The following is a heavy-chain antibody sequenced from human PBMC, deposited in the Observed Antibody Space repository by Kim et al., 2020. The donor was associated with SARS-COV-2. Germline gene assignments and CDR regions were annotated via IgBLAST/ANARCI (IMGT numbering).Heavy chain of an antibody. CDR3: ARTSGSYYRPTYDAFDI. Sequence: SETLSLTCTVYGGSISSYYWSWIRQPPGKGLEWIGYIYYSGSTNYNPSLKSRVTISVDTSKNQFSLKLSSVTAADTAVYYCARTSGSYYRPTYDAFDIWGQGPMVTVSS. CDR2: IYYSGST. CDR1: GGSISSYY. D-gene: IGHD1-26*01. V-gene: IGHV4-59*08. J-gene: IGHJ3*02.